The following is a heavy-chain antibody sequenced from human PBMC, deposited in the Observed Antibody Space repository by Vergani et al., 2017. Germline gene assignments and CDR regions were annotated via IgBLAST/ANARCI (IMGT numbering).Heavy chain of an antibody. J-gene: IGHJ4*02. CDR2: ISGSGGST. Sequence: EVQLVESGGGLVKPGGSLRLSCAASGFTFSSYSMNWVRQAPGKGLEWVSAISGSGGSTYYADSVKGRFTISRDNSKNTLYLQMNSLRAEDTAVYYCAKDPRSYGGNYYWGQGTLVTVSS. CDR3: AKDPRSYGGNYY. V-gene: IGHV3-23*04. D-gene: IGHD4-23*01. CDR1: GFTFSSYS.